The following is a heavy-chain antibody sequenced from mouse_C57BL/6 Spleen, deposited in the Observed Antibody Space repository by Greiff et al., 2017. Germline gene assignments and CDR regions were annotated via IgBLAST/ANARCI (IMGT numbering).Heavy chain of an antibody. V-gene: IGHV1-62-3*01. CDR3: AREGYGSSYGDY. Sequence: QVQLQQPGAELVKPGASVKLSCKASGYTFTSYWMHWVKQRPGRGLEWIGRIDPNSGGTNYNEKFKGKATLTADKSSSTAYMQLSSLTSEDSAVYFCAREGYGSSYGDYWGQGTTLTVSS. D-gene: IGHD1-1*01. CDR1: GYTFTSYW. J-gene: IGHJ2*01. CDR2: IDPNSGGT.